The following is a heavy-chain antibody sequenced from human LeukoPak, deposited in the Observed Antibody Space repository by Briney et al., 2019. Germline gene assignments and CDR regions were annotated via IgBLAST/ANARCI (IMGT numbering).Heavy chain of an antibody. CDR3: ARDGHCGGDCYPDAFDI. CDR1: GYTFTGYY. J-gene: IGHJ3*02. CDR2: INPSGGST. V-gene: IGHV1-46*01. Sequence: ASVKVSCKASGYTFTGYYMHWVRQAPGQGLEWMGIINPSGGSTSYAQKFQSRVTMTRDMSTSTVYMELSSLRSEDTAVYYCARDGHCGGDCYPDAFDIWGQGTMVTVSS. D-gene: IGHD2-21*02.